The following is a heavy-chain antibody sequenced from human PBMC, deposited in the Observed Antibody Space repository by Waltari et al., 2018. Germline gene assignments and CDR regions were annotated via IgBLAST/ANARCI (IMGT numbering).Heavy chain of an antibody. J-gene: IGHJ5*02. CDR1: GGTLSSYP. D-gene: IGHD6-6*01. V-gene: IGHV1-69*04. CDR2: LIPFLDRA. CDR3: ARPTGDSTASSNWFDP. Sequence: QVQLVQSGAEVKKPGSSVRVSGKASGGTLSSYPISWVRQAPGQGLEWMGRLIPFLDRANYAQRFQGRLTITADKSTNTAYMELASLTSEDTAVYYCARPTGDSTASSNWFDPWGQGTLVTVSS.